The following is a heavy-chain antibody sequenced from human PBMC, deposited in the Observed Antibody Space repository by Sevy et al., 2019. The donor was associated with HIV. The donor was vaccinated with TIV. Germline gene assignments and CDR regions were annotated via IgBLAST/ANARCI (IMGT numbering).Heavy chain of an antibody. CDR1: GYTFTSYG. D-gene: IGHD2-15*01. Sequence: ASVKVSCKASGYTFTSYGISWVRQAPGQGLEWMGWISAYNGNTNYAQKLQGRVTMTTDTSTSTANMELRSLRSDDTAVYYCARDYNCSGGSCYSGLFDYWGQGTLVTVSS. CDR3: ARDYNCSGGSCYSGLFDY. J-gene: IGHJ4*02. CDR2: ISAYNGNT. V-gene: IGHV1-18*04.